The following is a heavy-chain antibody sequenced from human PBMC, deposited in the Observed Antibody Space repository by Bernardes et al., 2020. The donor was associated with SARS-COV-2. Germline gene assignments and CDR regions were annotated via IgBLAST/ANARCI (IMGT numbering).Heavy chain of an antibody. CDR3: AKCVVGYYAVDV. D-gene: IGHD2-15*01. Sequence: GGSLRLSCAASGFTFNMYAMTWVRQAPGKGLEWVSGISGSGGSTYYAESVKGRFTISRDNSKNTLFLQMNSLRAEDTAVYYCAKCVVGYYAVDVWGQGTTVTVSS. CDR2: ISGSGGST. J-gene: IGHJ6*02. V-gene: IGHV3-23*01. CDR1: GFTFNMYA.